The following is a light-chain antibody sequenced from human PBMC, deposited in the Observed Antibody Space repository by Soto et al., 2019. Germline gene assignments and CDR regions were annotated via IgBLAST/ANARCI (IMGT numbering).Light chain of an antibody. CDR2: AAS. CDR3: QQLDTYPP. V-gene: IGKV1-9*01. J-gene: IGKJ3*01. CDR1: QGISRS. Sequence: IQLTQSPSSLSASVGDRVTITCRASQGISRSLAWYQQKPEKAPKLLIYAASTLQSGVPSRFSGSGSGTDFTLTISSLQPEDFATYYCQQLDTYPPFGPGTKVEMK.